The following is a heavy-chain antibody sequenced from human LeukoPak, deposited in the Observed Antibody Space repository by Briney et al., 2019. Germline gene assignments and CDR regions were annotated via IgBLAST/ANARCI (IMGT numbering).Heavy chain of an antibody. J-gene: IGHJ6*02. CDR1: GFTFTTYS. D-gene: IGHD3-10*01. V-gene: IGHV3-48*02. CDR2: ISTSSVI. CDR3: ARVRGVHYDIDV. Sequence: GGSLRLSCAASGFTFTTYSMNWVRQAPGQGLEWVSYISTSSVIYYADSVKGRFTISRDDAKNSLYLQMNSLRDEDTAVYYCARVRGVHYDIDVWGQGTTVTVSS.